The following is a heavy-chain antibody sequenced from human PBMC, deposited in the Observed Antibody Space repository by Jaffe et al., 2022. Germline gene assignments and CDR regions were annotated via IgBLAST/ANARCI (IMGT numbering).Heavy chain of an antibody. CDR1: GYSISSGYY. CDR3: ARHSNGYCSSTSCYQGWFDP. CDR2: IYHSGST. V-gene: IGHV4-38-2*01. Sequence: QVQLQESGPGLVKPSETLSLTCAVSGYSISSGYYWGWIRQPPGKGLEWIGSIYHSGSTYYNPSLKSRVTISVDTSKNQFSLKLSSVTAADTAVYYCARHSNGYCSSTSCYQGWFDPWGQGTLVTVSS. J-gene: IGHJ5*02. D-gene: IGHD2-2*03.